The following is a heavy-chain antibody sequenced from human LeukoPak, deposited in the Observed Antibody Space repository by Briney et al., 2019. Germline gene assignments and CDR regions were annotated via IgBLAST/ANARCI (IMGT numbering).Heavy chain of an antibody. V-gene: IGHV1-69*13. CDR1: GGTFSSYA. CDR2: IIPIFGTA. Sequence: SVKVSCKASGGTFSSYAISWVRQAPGQGLEWMGGIIPIFGTANYAQKFQGRVTITADESTSTAYMELRSLRSEDTAVYYCARGRRYCSSTSCYIADYWGQGTLVAVSS. D-gene: IGHD2-2*02. CDR3: ARGRRYCSSTSCYIADY. J-gene: IGHJ4*02.